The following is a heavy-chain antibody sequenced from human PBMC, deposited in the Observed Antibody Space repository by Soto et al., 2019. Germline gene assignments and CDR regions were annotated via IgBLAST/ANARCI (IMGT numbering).Heavy chain of an antibody. Sequence: GGSLRLSCAASGFTFDDYGMHWVRQAPGKGLEWVSGIGWNGGGIGYADSVKGRFTISKDNAKNTLYLQMNSLRPEDTALYYCAKDQVHLGVAGTRVDYWGLGTLVTVSS. V-gene: IGHV3-9*01. J-gene: IGHJ4*02. CDR3: AKDQVHLGVAGTRVDY. CDR2: IGWNGGGI. D-gene: IGHD6-19*01. CDR1: GFTFDDYG.